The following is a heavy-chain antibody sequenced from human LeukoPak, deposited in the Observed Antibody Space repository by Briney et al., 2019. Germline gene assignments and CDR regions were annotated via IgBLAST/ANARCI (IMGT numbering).Heavy chain of an antibody. J-gene: IGHJ4*02. D-gene: IGHD1-26*01. CDR2: IKQDGSEK. CDR1: GLTFSNYW. CDR3: ARASGSYSPFDY. Sequence: PGGSLRLSCAASGLTFSNYWMSWVRQVPGKGLEWVANIKQDGSEKYYVDSVKGRFTTSRDNAKNSLYLQMNSLRVEDTAVYYCARASGSYSPFDYWGQGTLVTVSS. V-gene: IGHV3-7*01.